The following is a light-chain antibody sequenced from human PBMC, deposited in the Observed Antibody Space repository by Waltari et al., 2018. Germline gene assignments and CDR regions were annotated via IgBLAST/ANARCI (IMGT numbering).Light chain of an antibody. V-gene: IGLV4-69*01. Sequence: QLVLTQSPSASASLGASVRLTCTLSSGHSSNVIAWHQQQPEKGPRYLMRVNSDGSHSTGDEIPDRFSGCSSGAERYLTISSLQSEDEADYYCQTGGHGTWVFGGGTKLTVL. CDR2: VNSDGSH. J-gene: IGLJ3*02. CDR3: QTGGHGTWV. CDR1: SGHSSNV.